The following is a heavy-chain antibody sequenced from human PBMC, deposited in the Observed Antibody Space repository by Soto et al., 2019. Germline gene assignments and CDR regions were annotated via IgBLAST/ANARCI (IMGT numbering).Heavy chain of an antibody. D-gene: IGHD3-3*01. CDR1: GGTFSSYA. CDR3: ARGATICGVVLYYYYGMDV. Sequence: QVQLVQSGAEVKKPGSSVKVSCKASGGTFSSYAISWVRQSPGQGLEWMGGIIPIFGTANYAQKFQGRVTITADESTSTAYMELSSLRSEDTAVYYCARGATICGVVLYYYYGMDVWGQGTTVTVSS. CDR2: IIPIFGTA. J-gene: IGHJ6*02. V-gene: IGHV1-69*01.